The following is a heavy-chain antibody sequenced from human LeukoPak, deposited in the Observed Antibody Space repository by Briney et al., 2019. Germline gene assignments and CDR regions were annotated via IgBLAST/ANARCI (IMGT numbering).Heavy chain of an antibody. Sequence: SETLSLTCAVYGGSFSGYYWSWIRQPPGKGLEWIGEINHSGSTNYNPSLKRRVTIPVDTSNNQFSLKLSSVTAADTAVYYCARGRCSGGSCYFFDYWGQGTLVTVSS. J-gene: IGHJ4*02. V-gene: IGHV4-34*01. CDR2: INHSGST. CDR3: ARGRCSGGSCYFFDY. CDR1: GGSFSGYY. D-gene: IGHD2-15*01.